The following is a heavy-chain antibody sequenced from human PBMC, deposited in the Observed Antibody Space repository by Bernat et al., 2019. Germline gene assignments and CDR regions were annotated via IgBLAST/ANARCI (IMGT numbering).Heavy chain of an antibody. Sequence: QVQLVQSGAEVKKPGSSVKVSCKASGGTFSSYAISWVRQAPGQGLEWMGGIIPIFGTANYAQKFQGRVMITADESTSTAYMELSSLRSEDTAVYYCARNSHATALYYYYYMDVWGKGTTVTVSS. CDR1: GGTFSSYA. CDR2: IIPIFGTA. CDR3: ARNSHATALYYYYYMDV. D-gene: IGHD4-11*01. J-gene: IGHJ6*03. V-gene: IGHV1-69*01.